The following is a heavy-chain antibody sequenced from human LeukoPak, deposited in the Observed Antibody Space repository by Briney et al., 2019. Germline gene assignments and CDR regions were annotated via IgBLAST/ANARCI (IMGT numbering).Heavy chain of an antibody. V-gene: IGHV1-69*13. CDR2: IIPIFGTA. CDR3: ARDWSSGSYYGAFDI. CDR1: GGTFSSYA. Sequence: SVKVSCKASGGTFSSYAISWVRQAPGQGLEWMGGIIPIFGTANYAQKFQGRVTITADESTSTAYMELSSLRSEDTAVYYCARDWSSGSYYGAFDIWGQRTMVTVSS. J-gene: IGHJ3*02. D-gene: IGHD1-26*01.